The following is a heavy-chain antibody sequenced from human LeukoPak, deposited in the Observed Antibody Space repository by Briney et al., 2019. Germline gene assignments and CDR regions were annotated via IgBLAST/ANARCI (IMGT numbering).Heavy chain of an antibody. CDR3: ARDQHHLGSEEGLLLWFGELSH. CDR2: ISYDGSNK. CDR1: GFTFSSYA. Sequence: GGSLRLSCAASGFTFSSYAMHWVRQAPGKGLEWVAVISYDGSNKYYADSVKGRFTISRDNSKNTLYLQMNSLRAEDTAVYYCARDQHHLGSEEGLLLWFGELSHWGQGTLVTVSS. D-gene: IGHD3-10*01. V-gene: IGHV3-30-3*01. J-gene: IGHJ4*02.